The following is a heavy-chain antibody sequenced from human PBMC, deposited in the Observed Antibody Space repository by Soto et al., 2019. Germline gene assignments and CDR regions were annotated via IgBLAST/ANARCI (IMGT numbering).Heavy chain of an antibody. CDR2: ISASGETR. J-gene: IGHJ6*02. CDR1: GFTFGSYG. CDR3: AKTGPTLRSYGLDV. V-gene: IGHV3-23*01. D-gene: IGHD3-16*01. Sequence: EVQLMESGGGLVQPGGSLRLSCAASGFTFGSYGMSWVRQAPGKGLEWVSSISASGETRFSTDSVKGRFTISRDDSKNTLYLEMSSLRAEDTALYYCAKTGPTLRSYGLDVWGQGTTVTVSS.